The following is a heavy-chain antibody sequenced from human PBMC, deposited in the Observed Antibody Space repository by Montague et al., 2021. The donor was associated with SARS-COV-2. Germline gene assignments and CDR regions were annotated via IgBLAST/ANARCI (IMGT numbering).Heavy chain of an antibody. J-gene: IGHJ3*02. CDR2: INHSGST. CDR3: ARDTGISGAFDI. Sequence: TLSLTCAVYGGSFSDYYWSWIRQPPGKGLEWIVEINHSGSTNYNPSLKSRVTISVDTSKNQFSLKLSSVTAADTAVYYCARDTGISGAFDIWGQGTMVTVSS. D-gene: IGHD3-10*01. CDR1: GGSFSDYY. V-gene: IGHV4-34*09.